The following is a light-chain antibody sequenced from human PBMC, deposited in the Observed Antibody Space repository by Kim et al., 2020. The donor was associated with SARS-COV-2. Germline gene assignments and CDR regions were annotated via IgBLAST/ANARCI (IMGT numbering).Light chain of an antibody. CDR3: QSYDGSLWI. V-gene: IGLV1-40*01. CDR1: SSNMGAGYD. CDR2: GNT. Sequence: PGQRVNISCTGSSSNMGAGYDVHWYKQIPGRAPKLLIVGNTNRPSGVPDRFAGSKSGTSAPLAITGLKAEDEADYYCQSYDGSLWIFGGGTQLTVL. J-gene: IGLJ2*01.